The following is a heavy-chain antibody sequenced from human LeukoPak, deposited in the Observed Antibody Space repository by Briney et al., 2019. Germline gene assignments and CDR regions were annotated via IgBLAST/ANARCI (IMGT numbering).Heavy chain of an antibody. V-gene: IGHV3-11*01. CDR1: GFTFSDYY. Sequence: PGGSLRLSCAASGFTFSDYYMSWLRQAPGKGLEWVSYISSSGSTIYYADSVKGRFTISRDNAKNSLYLQMNSPRAEDTAVYYCARVKNYYDSSGYYDTNWFDPWGQGTLVTVSS. D-gene: IGHD3-22*01. CDR2: ISSSGSTI. CDR3: ARVKNYYDSSGYYDTNWFDP. J-gene: IGHJ5*02.